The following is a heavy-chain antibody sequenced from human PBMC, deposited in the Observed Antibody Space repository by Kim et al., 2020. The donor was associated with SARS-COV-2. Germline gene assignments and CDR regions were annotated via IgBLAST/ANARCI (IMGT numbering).Heavy chain of an antibody. J-gene: IGHJ6*02. CDR3: AKYYYDSSGYFLYYGMDV. Sequence: KGRFTISRDNSKNTLYLQLNSLRAEDTAVYYCAKYYYDSSGYFLYYGMDVWGQGTTVTVSS. V-gene: IGHV3-30*02. D-gene: IGHD3-22*01.